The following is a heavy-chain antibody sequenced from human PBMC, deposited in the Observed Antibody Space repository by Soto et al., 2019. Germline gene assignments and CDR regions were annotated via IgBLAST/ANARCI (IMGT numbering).Heavy chain of an antibody. CDR1: GYTFTSYG. D-gene: IGHD3-3*01. J-gene: IGHJ6*03. CDR2: FDPEDGET. CDR3: ATAGPITIFGVATRDYYYYYYMDV. Sequence: ASVTVSCKASGYTFTSYGISWVRQAPGKGLEWMGGFDPEDGETIYAQKFQGRVTMTEDTSTDTAYMELSSLRSEDTAVYYCATAGPITIFGVATRDYYYYYYMDVWGKGTTVTVSS. V-gene: IGHV1-24*01.